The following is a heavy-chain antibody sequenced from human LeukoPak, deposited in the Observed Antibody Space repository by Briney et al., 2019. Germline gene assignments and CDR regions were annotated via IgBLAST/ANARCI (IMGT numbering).Heavy chain of an antibody. J-gene: IGHJ6*02. D-gene: IGHD5-24*01. CDR1: GFTFSSYA. CDR2: ISGSGGST. Sequence: PGGSLRLSCAASGFTFSSYAMSWVRQAPGKGLEWVSAISGSGGSTYYADSVKGRFTISRDNSKNTLYLQMNSLRAEDTAVYYCARLGEKGWLQARYYYYGMDVWGQGTTVTVSS. V-gene: IGHV3-23*01. CDR3: ARLGEKGWLQARYYYYGMDV.